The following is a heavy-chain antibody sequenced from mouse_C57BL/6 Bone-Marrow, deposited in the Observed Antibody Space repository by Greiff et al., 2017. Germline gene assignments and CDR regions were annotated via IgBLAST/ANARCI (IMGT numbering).Heavy chain of an antibody. CDR1: GYTFTDYY. CDR2: INPYNGGT. V-gene: IGHV1-19*01. Sequence: VQLQQSGPVLVKPGASVKMSCKASGYTFTDYYMNWVKQSHGKSLEWIGVINPYNGGTSYNQQFKGKATLTVDKSSSTAYMELNSLTSEDSAVYYCARECVYCDYQDAMDYWGQGTSVTVSS. CDR3: ARECVYCDYQDAMDY. D-gene: IGHD2-4*01. J-gene: IGHJ4*01.